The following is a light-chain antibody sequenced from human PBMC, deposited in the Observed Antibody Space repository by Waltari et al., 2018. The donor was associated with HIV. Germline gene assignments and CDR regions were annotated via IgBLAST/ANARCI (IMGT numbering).Light chain of an antibody. V-gene: IGLV2-23*02. Sequence: QSALTQSASVSGSPGQSITISCTGTSSDVGSYNLVSWYQHHPGKAPKLMIYEVNKRTSGVSNLFSGSKSGNTASLTISGLQAEDEADYYCCSYAGSSTSVVFGGGTKLTVL. CDR2: EVN. J-gene: IGLJ2*01. CDR1: SSDVGSYNL. CDR3: CSYAGSSTSVV.